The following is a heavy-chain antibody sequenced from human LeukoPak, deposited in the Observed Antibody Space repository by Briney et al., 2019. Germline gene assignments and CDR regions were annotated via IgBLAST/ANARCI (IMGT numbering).Heavy chain of an antibody. CDR2: INPNSGGT. D-gene: IGHD3-10*01. J-gene: IGHJ1*01. V-gene: IGHV1-2*02. CDR3: ARDHARVWFGEQKAEYFQH. Sequence: ASVKVSCKASGYTFTGYYMHWVRQAPGQGLDWMGWINPNSGGTNYAQKFQGRVTITRDTSISTAYMELSRLRSDDTAVYYCARDHARVWFGEQKAEYFQHWGQGTLVSVSS. CDR1: GYTFTGYY.